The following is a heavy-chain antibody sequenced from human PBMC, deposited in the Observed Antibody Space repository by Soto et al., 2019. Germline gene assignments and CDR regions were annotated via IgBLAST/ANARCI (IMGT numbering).Heavy chain of an antibody. CDR2: MYYTGSF. Sequence: PSETLSLTCTVSGGSISSYYWSWIRQPPGEGLEWIASMYYTGSFHYNPSLKGRVAISVDTSKSQFSLKLTSVTAADTAVYYCVRTYSSGWYPSYYFDSWGHGTLVTVSS. D-gene: IGHD6-19*01. CDR1: GGSISSYY. J-gene: IGHJ4*01. CDR3: VRTYSSGWYPSYYFDS. V-gene: IGHV4-59*08.